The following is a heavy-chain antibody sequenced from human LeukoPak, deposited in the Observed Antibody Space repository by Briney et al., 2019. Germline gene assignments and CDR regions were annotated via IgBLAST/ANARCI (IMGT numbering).Heavy chain of an antibody. D-gene: IGHD3-3*02. CDR3: ARHNIYGPYL. CDR1: GVSINGGSASTHY. CDR2: IRYSGST. Sequence: SETLSLTCAVSGVSINGGSASTHYWSWFRQLPGKGLEWIGYIRYSGSTNYNPSLKSRVTISVDTSKKQFSLRLSSVTGADTAVYYCARHNIYGPYLWGQGTLLTVSS. V-gene: IGHV4-59*08. J-gene: IGHJ4*02.